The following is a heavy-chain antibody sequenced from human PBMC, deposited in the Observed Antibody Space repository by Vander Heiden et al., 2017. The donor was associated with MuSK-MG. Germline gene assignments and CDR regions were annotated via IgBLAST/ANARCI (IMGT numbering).Heavy chain of an antibody. CDR3: ARTNQGYSYGDYFDY. V-gene: IGHV3-33*01. CDR2: IWYDGSNK. Sequence: QVQLVESGGGVVQPGRSLRLSCAASGFTFSSYGMHWVRQAPGKGLEWVAVIWYDGSNKYYADPVKGRFTIARDNSKNTLYLQMNSLRAEDTAVYYCARTNQGYSYGDYFDYWGQGTLVTVSS. CDR1: GFTFSSYG. D-gene: IGHD5-18*01. J-gene: IGHJ4*02.